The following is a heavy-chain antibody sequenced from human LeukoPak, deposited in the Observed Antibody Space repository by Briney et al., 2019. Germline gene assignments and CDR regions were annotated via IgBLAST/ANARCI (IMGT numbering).Heavy chain of an antibody. V-gene: IGHV1-18*01. CDR3: ARDRWGYSADY. CDR2: ISAYNGNT. Sequence: GASVKVSCKASGYTFTSYGISWVRQAPEQGLEWMGWISAYNGNTNYAQKLQGRVTMATDTSTSTAYMELRSLRSDDTAVYYCARDRWGYSADYWGQGTLVTVSS. CDR1: GYTFTSYG. J-gene: IGHJ4*02. D-gene: IGHD5-18*01.